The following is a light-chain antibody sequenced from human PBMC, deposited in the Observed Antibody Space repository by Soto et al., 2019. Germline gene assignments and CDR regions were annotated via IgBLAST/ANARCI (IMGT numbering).Light chain of an antibody. CDR3: CSYAHSRTVV. V-gene: IGLV2-23*01. Sequence: QSVLTQPASVSGSPGQSITISCTGTSSDVGRYNLVSWYQQSPGKAPKFIIYEGTKRPSGVSNRFSGSKSGNTASLTISGLQDEDEADYYCCSYAHSRTVVFGGGTKLTVL. CDR1: SSDVGRYNL. CDR2: EGT. J-gene: IGLJ2*01.